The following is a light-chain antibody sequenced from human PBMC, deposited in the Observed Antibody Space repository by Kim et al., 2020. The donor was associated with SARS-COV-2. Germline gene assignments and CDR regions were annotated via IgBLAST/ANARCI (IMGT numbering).Light chain of an antibody. CDR1: QNIDTY. CDR3: QQRNSWPPAVT. J-gene: IGKJ4*01. CDR2: DAS. V-gene: IGKV3-11*01. Sequence: PGDRATRSCRASQNIDTYLAWYQQRPGQAPRLLVYDASNSATGVPDRFSGSGSGTDFTLTISSLEPEDFSIYYCQQRNSWPPAVTFGGGTKVDIK.